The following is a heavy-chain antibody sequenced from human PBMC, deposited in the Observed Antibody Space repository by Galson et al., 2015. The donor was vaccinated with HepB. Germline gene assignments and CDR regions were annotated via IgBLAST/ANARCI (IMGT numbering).Heavy chain of an antibody. D-gene: IGHD3-10*01. V-gene: IGHV3-21*01. CDR1: GFTFSSYS. J-gene: IGHJ4*02. CDR3: ARVRYYYGSGSTGVDY. CDR2: ISSSSSYI. Sequence: SLRLSCAASGFTFSSYSMNWVRQAPGKGLGWVSSISSSSSYIYYADSVKGRFTISRDNAKNSLYLQMNNLRAEDTAVYYCARVRYYYGSGSTGVDYWGQGTLVTVSS.